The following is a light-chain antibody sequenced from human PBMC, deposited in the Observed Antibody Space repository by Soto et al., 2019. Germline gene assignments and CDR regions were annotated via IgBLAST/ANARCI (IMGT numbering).Light chain of an antibody. J-gene: IGKJ2*01. Sequence: EIVLTQSPGTLSLSPGERATLSCRASQSVSSSYLAWFHQKPGQAPRLLIYGASSRAAGIPDRFSGSGSGTDFPLTISRLEPEDFAVYFCQQYDSSPYTFGQGTKLEIK. CDR3: QQYDSSPYT. CDR1: QSVSSSY. V-gene: IGKV3-20*01. CDR2: GAS.